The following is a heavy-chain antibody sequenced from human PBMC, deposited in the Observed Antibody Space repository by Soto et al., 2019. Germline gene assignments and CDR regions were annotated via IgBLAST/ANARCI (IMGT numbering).Heavy chain of an antibody. V-gene: IGHV1-8*02. CDR2: INPNSGNT. Sequence: GASVKVSCKASGYTLTNFYIHWVRQAPGQGLEWMGRINPNSGNTGYAHKFQGRVTITRNTSISTAYMELSSLRSEDTAVYYCARGLMIAFGEDYWGQGTLVTVSS. CDR3: ARGLMIAFGEDY. CDR1: GYTLTNFY. D-gene: IGHD3-16*01. J-gene: IGHJ4*02.